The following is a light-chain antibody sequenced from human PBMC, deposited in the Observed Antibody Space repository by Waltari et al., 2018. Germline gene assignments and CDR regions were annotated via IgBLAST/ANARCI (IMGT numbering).Light chain of an antibody. J-gene: IGKJ1*01. V-gene: IGKV3-15*01. Sequence: DIVLKQSPATLSVSPGDIATVSCRASQSVSSNLAWYQQKPGQAPRLLMYGASTRATGTPVRFSGSGSGTEFTLTISSLQSEDFAVYYCQQYNSWLWTFGQGTKVEIK. CDR1: QSVSSN. CDR3: QQYNSWLWT. CDR2: GAS.